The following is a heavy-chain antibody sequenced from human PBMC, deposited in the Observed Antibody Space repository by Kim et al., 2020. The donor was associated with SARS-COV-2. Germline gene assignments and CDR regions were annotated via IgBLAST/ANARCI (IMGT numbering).Heavy chain of an antibody. CDR3: ARGGDGGFWSGKYDY. J-gene: IGHJ4*02. D-gene: IGHD3-3*01. CDR1: GGSFSGYY. Sequence: SETLSLTCAVYGGSFSGYYWSWIRQPPGKGLEWIGEINHSGSTNYNPSLKSRVTISVDTSKNQFSLKLSSVTAADTAVYYCARGGDGGFWSGKYDYWGQGTLVTVSS. CDR2: INHSGST. V-gene: IGHV4-34*01.